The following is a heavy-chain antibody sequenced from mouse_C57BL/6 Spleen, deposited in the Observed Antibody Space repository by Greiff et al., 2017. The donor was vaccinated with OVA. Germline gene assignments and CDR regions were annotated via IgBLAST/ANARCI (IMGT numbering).Heavy chain of an antibody. Sequence: VQLQESGAELVKPGASVKISCKASGYAFSSYWMNWVKQRPGKGLEWIGQIYPGDGDTNYNGKFKGKATLTADKSSSTAYMQLSSLTSEDSAVYFCARGGDDYDVPFAYWGQGTLVTVSA. V-gene: IGHV1-80*01. J-gene: IGHJ3*01. CDR2: IYPGDGDT. D-gene: IGHD2-4*01. CDR3: ARGGDDYDVPFAY. CDR1: GYAFSSYW.